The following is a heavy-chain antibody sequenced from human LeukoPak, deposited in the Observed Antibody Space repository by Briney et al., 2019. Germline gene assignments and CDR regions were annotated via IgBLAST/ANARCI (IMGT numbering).Heavy chain of an antibody. V-gene: IGHV4-59*01. CDR2: IYYSGST. J-gene: IGHJ4*02. D-gene: IGHD3-22*01. CDR3: ASHYYYDSSGYYLDY. CDR1: GGSISSYY. Sequence: SETLSLTCTVSGGSISSYYWSWIRQPPGKGLEWIGYIYYSGSTNYNPSLKSRVTISVDTSKNQFSLKLSSVTAADTAVYYCASHYYYDSSGYYLDYWGQGTLVTVSP.